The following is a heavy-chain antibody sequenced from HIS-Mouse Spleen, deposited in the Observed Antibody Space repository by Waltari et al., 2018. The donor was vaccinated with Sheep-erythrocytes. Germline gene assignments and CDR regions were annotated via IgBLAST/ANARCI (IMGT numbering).Heavy chain of an antibody. CDR3: ARVSVGNSNRFDY. CDR2: IYSGGST. J-gene: IGHJ4*02. Sequence: AASGFTVSSNYMSWVRQAPGKGLEWVSVIYSGGSTYYADPVKGRFTISRDNSKNTLYLQMNSLRAEDTAVYYCARVSVGNSNRFDYWGQGTLVTVSS. V-gene: IGHV3-66*01. D-gene: IGHD4-4*01. CDR1: GFTVSSNY.